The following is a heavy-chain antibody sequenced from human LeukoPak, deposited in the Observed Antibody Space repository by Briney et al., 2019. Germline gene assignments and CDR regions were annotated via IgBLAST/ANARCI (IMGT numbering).Heavy chain of an antibody. Sequence: SETLSLTCTVSGASIDSYYWSWVRQPAGQSPEWIGRIHTSGTTNYNPSFKSRVIMSPDKTNNQFSLNVRSITAVDTGFYYCSGMPPVLGLRNLYFYHYTDVWSRGTTVTV. J-gene: IGHJ6*03. CDR1: GASIDSYY. CDR2: IHTSGTT. CDR3: SGMPPVLGLRNLYFYHYTDV. D-gene: IGHD1-26*01. V-gene: IGHV4-4*07.